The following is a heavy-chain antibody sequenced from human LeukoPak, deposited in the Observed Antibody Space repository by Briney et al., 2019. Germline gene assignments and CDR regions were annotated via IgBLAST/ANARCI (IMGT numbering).Heavy chain of an antibody. CDR1: GFTFSNYW. D-gene: IGHD3-10*01. CDR3: ARDKKSGESSEIDY. J-gene: IGHJ4*02. V-gene: IGHV3-74*03. CDR2: INRDGGTT. Sequence: GGSLRLSCAASGFTFSNYWVHWVRQAPGKGLVWVSRINRDGGTTKYADSVRGRFTVSRDNAKNTLNLQMNSLRAEDTAVYYCARDKKSGESSEIDYWGQGTLVAVSS.